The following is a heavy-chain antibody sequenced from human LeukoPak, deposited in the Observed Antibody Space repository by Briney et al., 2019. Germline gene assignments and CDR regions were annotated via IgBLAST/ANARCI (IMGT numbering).Heavy chain of an antibody. J-gene: IGHJ4*02. D-gene: IGHD3-10*01. CDR2: IKEDESEK. CDR1: GFTFTSYW. Sequence: GGSLRLSCAASGFTFTSYWMGWVRQAPGNGPEWVANIKEDESEKNYVDSVKGRFTISRDSANNALYLQMNSLRAEDTAVYYCARESQNYGSGSYYPYWGQGTLVTVSS. V-gene: IGHV3-7*01. CDR3: ARESQNYGSGSYYPY.